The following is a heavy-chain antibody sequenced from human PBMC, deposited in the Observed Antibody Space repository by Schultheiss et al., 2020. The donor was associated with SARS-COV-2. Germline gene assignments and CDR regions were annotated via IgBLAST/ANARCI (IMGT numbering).Heavy chain of an antibody. CDR3: ARGARFGELLTYYYYGMDV. CDR2: IIPIFGTA. Sequence: SVKVSCKASGGTFSNFAISWVRQAPGQGLEWMGGIIPIFGTANYAQKFQGRVTMTRNTSISTAYMELSSLRSEDTAVYYCARGARFGELLTYYYYGMDVWGQGTTVTVSS. J-gene: IGHJ6*02. V-gene: IGHV1-69*05. CDR1: GGTFSNFA. D-gene: IGHD3-10*01.